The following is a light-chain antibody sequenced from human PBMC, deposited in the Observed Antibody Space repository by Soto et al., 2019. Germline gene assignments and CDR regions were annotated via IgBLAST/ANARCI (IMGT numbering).Light chain of an antibody. CDR2: GAS. J-gene: IGKJ1*01. V-gene: IGKV3-15*01. CDR3: XXXXXXXXWX. CDR1: QSVSTN. Sequence: EIVMTQSPATLSGSPGERATLSCRASQSVSTNLAWYQQKPGQAPRLLIYGASTRATGIPARFSGSGSGTEFTLTISSLQSXXXXXXXXXXXXXXXXWXFGQGTKV.